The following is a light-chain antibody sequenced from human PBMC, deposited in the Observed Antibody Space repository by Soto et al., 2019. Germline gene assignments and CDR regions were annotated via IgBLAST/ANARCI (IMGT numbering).Light chain of an antibody. CDR1: QSVSSSY. J-gene: IGKJ2*01. CDR2: GAS. Sequence: EIVLTQSPGTLPLSPGERATLSCRASQSVSSSYLAWYQHKPGQAPGLLIYGASSRATGMPDRFSGSGSGTDFTLTIRRLEPEDFAVYSCQQYGSSPHTFGQGAKLEI. V-gene: IGKV3-20*01. CDR3: QQYGSSPHT.